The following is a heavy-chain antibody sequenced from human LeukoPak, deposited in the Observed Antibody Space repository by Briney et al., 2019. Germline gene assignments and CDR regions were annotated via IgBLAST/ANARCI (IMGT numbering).Heavy chain of an antibody. Sequence: NASETLSLTRTVSGGSISSYYWSWIRQPAGKGLEWIGRIYTSGSTNYNPSLKSRVTMSVDTSKNQFSLKLSSVTAADTAVYYCARVRRIAAAEVFDYWGQGTLVTVSS. V-gene: IGHV4-4*07. D-gene: IGHD6-13*01. J-gene: IGHJ4*02. CDR2: IYTSGST. CDR1: GGSISSYY. CDR3: ARVRRIAAAEVFDY.